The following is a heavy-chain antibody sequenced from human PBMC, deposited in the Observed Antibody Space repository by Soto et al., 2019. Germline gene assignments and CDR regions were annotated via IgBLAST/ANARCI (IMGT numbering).Heavy chain of an antibody. CDR3: AKSSTTAPNDAFDI. V-gene: IGHV3-30*18. CDR1: GFTFSSYG. J-gene: IGHJ3*02. D-gene: IGHD4-17*01. CDR2: ISYDGSNK. Sequence: GGSLRLSCAASGFTFSSYGMHWVRQAPGKGLEWVAVISYDGSNKYYADSVKGRFTISRDNSKNTLYLQMNSLRAEDTAVYYCAKSSTTAPNDAFDIWGQGTMVPSPQ.